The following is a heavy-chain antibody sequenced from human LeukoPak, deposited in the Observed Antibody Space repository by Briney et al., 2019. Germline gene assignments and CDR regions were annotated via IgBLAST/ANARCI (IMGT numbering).Heavy chain of an antibody. CDR3: AGHHPRNTVDF. Sequence: PSETLSLTCTGSGGSISSYYWSWIRQPPGKGLEWIAYISDIGSINYNPSLKSRVTISLDTSKNQLSLKLRSVTAADTAVYYCAGHHPRNTVDFWGQGTLVTVSS. J-gene: IGHJ4*02. CDR1: GGSISSYY. D-gene: IGHD2-8*02. V-gene: IGHV4-59*08. CDR2: ISDIGSI.